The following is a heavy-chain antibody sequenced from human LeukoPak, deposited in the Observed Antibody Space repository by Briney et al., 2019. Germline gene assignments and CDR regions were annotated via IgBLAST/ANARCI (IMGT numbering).Heavy chain of an antibody. CDR2: ISWNSGSI. CDR1: GFTFDDYA. Sequence: AGGSLRLSCAASGFTFDDYAMHWVRQAPGKGLEWVSGISWNSGSIGYADSVKGRFTISRDNAKNSLYLQMNSLRAEDTALYYCAKGGRITMISGLQDYWGQGTLVTVSS. J-gene: IGHJ4*02. D-gene: IGHD3-22*01. CDR3: AKGGRITMISGLQDY. V-gene: IGHV3-9*01.